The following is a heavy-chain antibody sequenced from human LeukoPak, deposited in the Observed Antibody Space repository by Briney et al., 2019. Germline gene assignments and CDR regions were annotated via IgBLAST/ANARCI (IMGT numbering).Heavy chain of an antibody. CDR3: ARSITMVRGAPGGY. CDR1: GGSFSGYY. Sequence: SETLSLTCAVYGGSFSGYYWSWIRQPPGKGLEWIGEINHSGSTNYNPSLKGRVTISVDTSKNQFSLKLSSVTAADTAVYYCARSITMVRGAPGGYWGQGTLVTVSS. D-gene: IGHD3-10*01. J-gene: IGHJ4*02. CDR2: INHSGST. V-gene: IGHV4-34*01.